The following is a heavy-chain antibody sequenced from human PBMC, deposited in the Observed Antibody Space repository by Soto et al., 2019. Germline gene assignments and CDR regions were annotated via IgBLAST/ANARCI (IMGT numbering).Heavy chain of an antibody. Sequence: QVQLVQSGAEVKKPGASVKVSCKASGYPFTHYAMHWVRQAPGQRLEWMGWINAGNGNTKYSQKFQGRVTITRDTSATTTYMALSSLRSADTAVYYCARGPLGDGYNLDYWGQGTLVTVSS. V-gene: IGHV1-3*01. D-gene: IGHD5-12*01. CDR2: INAGNGNT. CDR1: GYPFTHYA. CDR3: ARGPLGDGYNLDY. J-gene: IGHJ4*02.